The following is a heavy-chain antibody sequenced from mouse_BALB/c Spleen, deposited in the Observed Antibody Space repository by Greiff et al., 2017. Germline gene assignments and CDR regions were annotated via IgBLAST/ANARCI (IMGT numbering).Heavy chain of an antibody. Sequence: EVKLVESGGGLVQPGGSRKLSCAASGFTFSSFGMHWVRQAPEKGLEWVAYISSGSSTIYYADTVKGRFTISRDNPKNTLFLQMTSLRSEDTAMYYCARWYGNYVYAMDYWGQGTSVTVSS. J-gene: IGHJ4*01. CDR1: GFTFSSFG. V-gene: IGHV5-17*02. D-gene: IGHD2-10*02. CDR2: ISSGSSTI. CDR3: ARWYGNYVYAMDY.